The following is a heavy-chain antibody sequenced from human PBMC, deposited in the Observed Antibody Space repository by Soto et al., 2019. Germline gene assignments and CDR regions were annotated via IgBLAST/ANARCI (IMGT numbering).Heavy chain of an antibody. CDR1: GGSISGSNW. V-gene: IGHV4-4*02. CDR2: IYHSGST. CDR3: ADAPRAL. J-gene: IGHJ4*02. Sequence: PSETLSLTCAVSGGSISGSNWWSWVRQPPGKGLEWIGEIYHSGSTNYNSSFKSRVTISIDKSKNQFSLKLSPVTAADTAVYFCADAPRALWGQGILVTVSS. D-gene: IGHD3-16*01.